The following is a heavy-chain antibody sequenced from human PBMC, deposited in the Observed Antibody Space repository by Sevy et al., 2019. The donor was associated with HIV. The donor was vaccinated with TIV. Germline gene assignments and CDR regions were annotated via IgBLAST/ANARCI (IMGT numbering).Heavy chain of an antibody. Sequence: ASVKVSCKASGGPFSSYAISWVRQAPGQGLEWMGGIIPICGTANYAQKFQGRVTITADESTRTAYMVLRSLRSEDTAGYYWAGGAYYDFWSGPMDVWGQGTTVTVSS. CDR1: GGPFSSYA. J-gene: IGHJ6*02. CDR2: IIPICGTA. CDR3: AGGAYYDFWSGPMDV. D-gene: IGHD3-3*01. V-gene: IGHV1-69*13.